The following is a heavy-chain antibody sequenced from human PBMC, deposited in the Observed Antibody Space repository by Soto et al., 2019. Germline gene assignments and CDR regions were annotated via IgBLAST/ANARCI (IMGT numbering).Heavy chain of an antibody. CDR3: ARDGGVEMATIYFDY. V-gene: IGHV3-33*01. J-gene: IGHJ4*02. Sequence: GGSLRLSCAASGFTFSSYGMHWVRKAPGKGLEWVAVIWYDGSNKYYADSVKGRFTISRDNSKNTLYLQMNSLRAEDTAVYYCARDGGVEMATIYFDYWGQGTLVTVSS. CDR2: IWYDGSNK. D-gene: IGHD5-12*01. CDR1: GFTFSSYG.